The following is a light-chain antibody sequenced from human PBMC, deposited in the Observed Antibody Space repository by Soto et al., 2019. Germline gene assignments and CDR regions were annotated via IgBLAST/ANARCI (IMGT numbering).Light chain of an antibody. CDR3: SSFTSANTWL. CDR1: SSDVGGYNY. CDR2: EVS. Sequence: QSALTQPASVSGSPGQSITISCTGTSSDVGGYNYVSWYQQHPGKVPKLMIYEVSNWPSGVSNRFSGSKSGNTASLTISGLQAEDEADYYCSSFTSANTWLFGGGTKLTVL. J-gene: IGLJ3*02. V-gene: IGLV2-14*01.